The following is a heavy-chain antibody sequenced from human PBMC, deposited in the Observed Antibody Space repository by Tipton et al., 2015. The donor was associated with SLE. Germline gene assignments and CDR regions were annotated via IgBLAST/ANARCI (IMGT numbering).Heavy chain of an antibody. D-gene: IGHD3-22*01. J-gene: IGHJ3*02. CDR1: GGSISSYY. CDR3: ARENHDSSGYQYAFDI. CDR2: IYYSGST. V-gene: IGHV4-59*12. Sequence: TLSLTCTVSGGSISSYYWSWIRQPPGKGLEWIGYIYYSGSTNYNPSLKSRVTMSEDTSKNQFSLKLSSVTAADTAVYYCARENHDSSGYQYAFDIWGQGTMVTVSS.